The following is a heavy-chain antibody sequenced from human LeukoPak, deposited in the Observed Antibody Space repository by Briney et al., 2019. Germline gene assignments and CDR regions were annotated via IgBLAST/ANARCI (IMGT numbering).Heavy chain of an antibody. V-gene: IGHV3-23*01. CDR2: ISGSGGST. D-gene: IGHD5-18*01. CDR1: GFTFSSYA. CDR3: AKASGGYSYGSYYFDY. J-gene: IGHJ4*02. Sequence: PGGSLRLSCAASGFTFSSYAMSWVRQAPGKGQEWVSAISGSGGSTYYADSVKGRFTISRDNSKNTLYLQMNSLRAEDTAIYYCAKASGGYSYGSYYFDYWGQGTLVTVSS.